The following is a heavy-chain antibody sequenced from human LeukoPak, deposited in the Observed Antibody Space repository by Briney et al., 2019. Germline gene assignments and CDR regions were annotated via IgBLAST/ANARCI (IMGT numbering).Heavy chain of an antibody. CDR2: ISSDGSST. CDR1: GFTFSIYW. Sequence: GGSLRLSCAASGFTFSIYWMHWVRQAPGKGLVWVSRISSDGSSTTYADSVKGRFTISRDNAKDTLYLQMNSLRAEDTAVYYCARGENIYIDYWGQGTLVTVSS. V-gene: IGHV3-74*01. D-gene: IGHD3-10*01. CDR3: ARGENIYIDY. J-gene: IGHJ4*02.